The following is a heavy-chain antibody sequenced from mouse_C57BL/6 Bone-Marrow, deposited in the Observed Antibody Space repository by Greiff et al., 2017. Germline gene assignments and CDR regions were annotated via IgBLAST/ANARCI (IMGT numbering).Heavy chain of an antibody. Sequence: VQLQQPGAELVKPGASVKMSCKASGYTFTSYWITWVKQRPGQGLEWIGDIYPGSGSTNYNEKFKSKDTLTVDTSSSTAYMQLSSLTSEDSAVYYCARERGYGNYYFDYWGQGTTLTVSS. D-gene: IGHD2-10*02. V-gene: IGHV1-55*01. CDR1: GYTFTSYW. CDR3: ARERGYGNYYFDY. CDR2: IYPGSGST. J-gene: IGHJ2*01.